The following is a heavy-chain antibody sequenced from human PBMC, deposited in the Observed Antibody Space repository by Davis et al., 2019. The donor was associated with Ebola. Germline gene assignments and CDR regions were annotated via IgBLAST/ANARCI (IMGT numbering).Heavy chain of an antibody. CDR1: GFTFDDYG. D-gene: IGHD1-26*01. V-gene: IGHV3-20*04. J-gene: IGHJ4*02. CDR2: INWNGGST. CDR3: AKMRTSGSYYIVGYFDY. Sequence: GGSLRLSCAASGFTFDDYGMSWVRQAPGKGLEWVSGINWNGGSTGYADSVKGRFTISRDNSKNTLYLQMNSLRAEDTAVYYCAKMRTSGSYYIVGYFDYWGQGTLVTVSS.